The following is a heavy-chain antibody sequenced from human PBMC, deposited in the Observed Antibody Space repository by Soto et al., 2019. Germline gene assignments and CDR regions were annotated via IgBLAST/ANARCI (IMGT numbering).Heavy chain of an antibody. V-gene: IGHV4-59*12. CDR2: IYYSGGT. J-gene: IGHJ5*02. CDR3: ARASATFWFDP. CDR1: GASISSYY. Sequence: SETLSLTCTVSGASISSYYWSWIRQPPGRALEYIGYIYYSGGTNYNPSLKSRVTISIDSSKNHFSLNLTSVTAADTAVYYCARASATFWFDPWGPGTLVTVSS.